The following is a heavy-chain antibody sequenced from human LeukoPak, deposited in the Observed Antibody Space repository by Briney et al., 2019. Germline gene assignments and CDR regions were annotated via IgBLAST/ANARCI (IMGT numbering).Heavy chain of an antibody. Sequence: PGGSLRLSCAASGFTFSAYWMHWVRQAPGKGLVWVSRINSDGSSTSYADSVKGRFTISRDNAKNTLYLQMNSLRAEDTAVYYCARDWVPAAPHTTNWFDPWGQGTLVIVSS. V-gene: IGHV3-74*01. J-gene: IGHJ5*02. D-gene: IGHD2-2*01. CDR1: GFTFSAYW. CDR3: ARDWVPAAPHTTNWFDP. CDR2: INSDGSST.